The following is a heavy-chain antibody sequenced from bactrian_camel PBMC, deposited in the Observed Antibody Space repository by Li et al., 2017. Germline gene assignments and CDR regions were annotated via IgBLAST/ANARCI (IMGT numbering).Heavy chain of an antibody. J-gene: IGHJ6*01. V-gene: IGHV3-2*01. CDR2: IYSDGSSI. D-gene: IGHD1*01. Sequence: HVQLVESGGGLVQPGGSLRLSCATSRFAFSAYYMNWVRQAPGKGLEWVSSIYSDGSSIYYADSVKGRFTISRDNAKNTVYLQMNSLKSEDTAVYYCATNQFCRDGDCYAGLFGHWGQGTQVTVS. CDR3: ATNQFCRDGDCYAGLFGH. CDR1: RFAFSAYY.